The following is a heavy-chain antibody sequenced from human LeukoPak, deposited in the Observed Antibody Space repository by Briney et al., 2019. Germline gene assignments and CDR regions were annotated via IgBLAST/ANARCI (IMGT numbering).Heavy chain of an antibody. D-gene: IGHD3-9*01. V-gene: IGHV3-48*02. J-gene: IGHJ4*02. CDR3: TREGYDLLTGTGRYFDY. CDR1: GFTFSAYS. CDR2: ISSSSSPI. Sequence: PGGSLRLSCAASGFTFSAYSMNWVRQAPGKGLEWVSYISSSSSPIYYADSVKGRFTISRDNAKNSLYLPMNSLRDEDTAVYYCTREGYDLLTGTGRYFDYWGQGTLVTVSS.